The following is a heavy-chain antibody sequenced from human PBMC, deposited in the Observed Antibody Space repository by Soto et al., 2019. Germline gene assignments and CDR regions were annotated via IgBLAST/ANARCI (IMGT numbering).Heavy chain of an antibody. J-gene: IGHJ6*03. V-gene: IGHV1-69*02. CDR1: GGTFSSYT. CDR3: ATTLQPPAWYYYYYMDV. D-gene: IGHD2-15*01. CDR2: IIPILGIA. Sequence: ASVKVSCKASGGTFSSYTISWVRQAPGQGLEWMGRIIPILGIANYAQKFQGRVTITADKSTSTAYMELSSLRSEDTAVYYCATTLQPPAWYYYYYMDVWGKGTTVTVSS.